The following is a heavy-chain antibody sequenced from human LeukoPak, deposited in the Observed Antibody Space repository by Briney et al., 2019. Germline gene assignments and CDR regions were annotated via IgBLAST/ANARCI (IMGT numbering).Heavy chain of an antibody. V-gene: IGHV3-48*03. Sequence: GESLRLSCAASGFTFSSYEMNWVRQAPGKGLEWVSYISSSGSTIYYADSVKGRFTISRDDAKNSLYLQMNSLRAEDTAVYYCAELGITMIGGVWGKGTTVTISS. J-gene: IGHJ6*04. CDR2: ISSSGSTI. CDR1: GFTFSSYE. D-gene: IGHD3-10*02. CDR3: AELGITMIGGV.